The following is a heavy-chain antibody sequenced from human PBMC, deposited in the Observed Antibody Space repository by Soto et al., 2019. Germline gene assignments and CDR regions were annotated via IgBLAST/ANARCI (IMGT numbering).Heavy chain of an antibody. D-gene: IGHD1-7*01. V-gene: IGHV3-23*01. CDR3: AKGDWDYIAGHFDY. J-gene: IGHJ4*02. CDR2: ISGIPGNT. Sequence: GGSLRLSCAASGFTFTSCAMSWVRQAPGKGLEWVSAISGIPGNTHHADSGKGRFTISREISKNTLYLQMNSLRAEDTAVYYCAKGDWDYIAGHFDYWGQGTLVTVSS. CDR1: GFTFTSCA.